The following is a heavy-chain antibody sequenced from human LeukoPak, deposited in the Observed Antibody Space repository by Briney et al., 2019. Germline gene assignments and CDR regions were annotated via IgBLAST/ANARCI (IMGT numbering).Heavy chain of an antibody. V-gene: IGHV5-51*01. CDR3: ARPATRPVTNTWGMDV. CDR1: GYIFTNYW. Sequence: GESLKIFCKGAGYIFTNYWIGWVRQMPGKGLEWVGIIYPGDSETIYSPSFQGQVTISADKSISTAYLQWSSLKASDTAMYYCARPATRPVTNTWGMDVWGQGTTVTVSS. J-gene: IGHJ6*02. CDR2: IYPGDSET. D-gene: IGHD4-17*01.